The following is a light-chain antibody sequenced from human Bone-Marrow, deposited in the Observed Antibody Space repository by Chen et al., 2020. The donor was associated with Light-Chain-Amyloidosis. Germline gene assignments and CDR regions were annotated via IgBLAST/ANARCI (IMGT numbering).Light chain of an antibody. CDR2: GSS. V-gene: IGKV3-20*01. J-gene: IGKJ4*01. CDR1: QTISSNY. Sequence: EIVLTPSPGPLSLSPGEGANLSCRASQTISSNYLTWYQQKFGQAPRLLIYGSSSRATGIPDRFTGSGSGTDFTLTINRLEPEDFAMYYCQQYGTSPLTFGGGTKVEIK. CDR3: QQYGTSPLT.